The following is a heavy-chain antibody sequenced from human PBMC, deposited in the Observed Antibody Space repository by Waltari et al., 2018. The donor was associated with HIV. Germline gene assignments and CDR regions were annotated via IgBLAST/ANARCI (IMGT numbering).Heavy chain of an antibody. CDR1: GNSFSSYW. V-gene: IGHV5-51*06. Sequence: DVQLLQSGAEVKKAGETLKISCTASGNSFSSYWIGWVRQMPGKGLEWMGIIYPGDSDTRYSPSFQGQVTISADKSISTAYLQWSSLKASDTAMYYCATSRSTYYDTGGYFDYWGQGTLVTVSS. CDR2: IYPGDSDT. CDR3: ATSRSTYYDTGGYFDY. D-gene: IGHD3-22*01. J-gene: IGHJ4*02.